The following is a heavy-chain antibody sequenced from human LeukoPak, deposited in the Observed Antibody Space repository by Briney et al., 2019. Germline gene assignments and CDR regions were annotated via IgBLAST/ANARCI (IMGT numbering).Heavy chain of an antibody. CDR3: ARDPLRGNYHRYYYYYMDV. D-gene: IGHD1-7*01. Sequence: GGSLRLSCATSGFTFNTYAMSWVRQAPGKGLEWVSYISSSGSTIYYADSVKGRFTISRDNAKNSLYLQMNSLRAEDTAVYYCARDPLRGNYHRYYYYYMDVWGKGTTVTVSS. CDR1: GFTFNTYA. V-gene: IGHV3-48*03. CDR2: ISSSGSTI. J-gene: IGHJ6*03.